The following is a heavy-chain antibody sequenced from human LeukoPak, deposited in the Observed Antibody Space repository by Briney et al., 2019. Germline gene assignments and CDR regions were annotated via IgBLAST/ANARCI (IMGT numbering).Heavy chain of an antibody. CDR3: ARQFGYYDILTGYYGPYYFDY. Sequence: PSETLSLTCTVSGGSISSYYWSWIRQPLGKGLEWIGYIYYSGSTNYNPSLKRRVTISVDTSKNQFSLKLSSVTAADTAVYYCARQFGYYDILTGYYGPYYFDYWGQGTLVTVSS. J-gene: IGHJ4*02. V-gene: IGHV4-59*08. D-gene: IGHD3-9*01. CDR2: IYYSGST. CDR1: GGSISSYY.